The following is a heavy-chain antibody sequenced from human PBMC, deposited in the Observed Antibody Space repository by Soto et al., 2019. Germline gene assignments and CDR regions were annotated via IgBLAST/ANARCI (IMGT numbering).Heavy chain of an antibody. J-gene: IGHJ4*02. CDR2: ISYSGTT. V-gene: IGHV4-61*01. D-gene: IGHD3-3*01. CDR1: GGSVSSGSYY. Sequence: PSETLSLTCTVSGGSVSSGSYYWSWIRQPPGKGLEWIAYISYSGTTNYNPSLKSRVTISVDTSKNQFSLKLSSVTAADTAVYYCARAINFDFWSDSQSGYYFDYWGQGTLVTVSS. CDR3: ARAINFDFWSDSQSGYYFDY.